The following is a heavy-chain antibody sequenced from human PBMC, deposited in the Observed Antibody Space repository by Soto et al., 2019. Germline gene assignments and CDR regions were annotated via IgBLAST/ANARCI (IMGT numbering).Heavy chain of an antibody. V-gene: IGHV3-15*01. CDR3: GVALWSLGDY. D-gene: IGHD2-21*01. CDR1: GFTFRNGW. CDR2: IKSKTDGGTV. J-gene: IGHJ4*02. Sequence: EVQLVESGGGLVKPGGSLRLSCAASGFTFRNGWMSWVRQAPGKGLEWVGRIKSKTDGGTVDYAAPVQGRFTLSRDDSKNPLFLQTNSRKVEDTAVYYCGVALWSLGDYWGQGTLVTVSS.